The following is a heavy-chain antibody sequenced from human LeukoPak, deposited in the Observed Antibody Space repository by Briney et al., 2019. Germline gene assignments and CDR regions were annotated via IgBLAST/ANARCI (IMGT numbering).Heavy chain of an antibody. Sequence: GGSLRLSCAASGFTFSSYGMHWVRQAPGKGLEWVAFIRYDGSNKYYADSVKGRFAISRDNSKNTLYLQMNSLRAEDTAVYYCAKDSTVYYYYYMDVWGKGTTVTVSS. D-gene: IGHD4-11*01. CDR1: GFTFSSYG. V-gene: IGHV3-30*02. CDR3: AKDSTVYYYYYMDV. CDR2: IRYDGSNK. J-gene: IGHJ6*03.